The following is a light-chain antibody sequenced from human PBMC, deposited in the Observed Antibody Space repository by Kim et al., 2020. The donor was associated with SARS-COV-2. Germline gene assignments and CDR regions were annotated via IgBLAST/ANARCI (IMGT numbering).Light chain of an antibody. CDR2: EVS. V-gene: IGLV2-23*02. Sequence: GQLITISCTGTSSDVGSYNLVSWYQQHPGKAPKLMIYEVSKRPSGVSNRFSGSKSGNTASLTISGLQAEDEADYYCCSYAGSSIVVFGGGTQLTVL. J-gene: IGLJ2*01. CDR3: CSYAGSSIVV. CDR1: SSDVGSYNL.